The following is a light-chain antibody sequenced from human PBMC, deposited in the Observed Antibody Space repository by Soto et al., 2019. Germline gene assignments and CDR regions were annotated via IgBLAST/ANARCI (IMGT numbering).Light chain of an antibody. CDR1: KSVTTQ. J-gene: IGKJ1*01. V-gene: IGKV3-20*01. Sequence: IVLTQSPGTLSLSPGERATLASRTSKSVTTQLAWYEQKPGQAPRLIIHGASSRATGVPDRITGSGAGTDFTLSISRLEPEDFAVYYCQQYVSSPWAFGQGTKVDIK. CDR3: QQYVSSPWA. CDR2: GAS.